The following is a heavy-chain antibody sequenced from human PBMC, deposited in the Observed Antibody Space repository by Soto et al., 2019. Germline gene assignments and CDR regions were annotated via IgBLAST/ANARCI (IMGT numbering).Heavy chain of an antibody. CDR1: GYTFTGYY. D-gene: IGHD1-26*01. Sequence: QVQLVQSGAEVKKPGASVKVSCKASGYTFTGYYMHWVRQAPGQGLEWMGWINPNSGGTNYAQKFQGWGTMTRDTSISTAYMELSRLRSDDTAVYYCARDNKAGYYRNYYYYYGMDVWGQGTTVTVSS. CDR2: INPNSGGT. V-gene: IGHV1-2*04. J-gene: IGHJ6*02. CDR3: ARDNKAGYYRNYYYYYGMDV.